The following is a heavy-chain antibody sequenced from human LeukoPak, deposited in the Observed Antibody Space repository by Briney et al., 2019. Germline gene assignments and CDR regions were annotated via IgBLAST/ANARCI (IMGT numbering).Heavy chain of an antibody. V-gene: IGHV3-48*04. CDR1: GLTFSSYS. CDR2: ISSSSSTI. Sequence: QYGGSQRLSCAASGLTFSSYSMNWVGQAPGKGLEWVSYISSSSSTIYYADSVKGRFTISRDNAKNSLYLQMNSLRAEDTAVYYCARVLNWFDPWGQGTLVTVSS. CDR3: ARVLNWFDP. D-gene: IGHD4/OR15-4a*01. J-gene: IGHJ5*02.